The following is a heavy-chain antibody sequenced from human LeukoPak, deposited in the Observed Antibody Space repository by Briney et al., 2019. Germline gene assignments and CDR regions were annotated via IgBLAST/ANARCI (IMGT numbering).Heavy chain of an antibody. J-gene: IGHJ4*02. Sequence: GGSLRLSCAASGXTFSSYDVHWVRQATGKGLEWVSAIGTAGDTYYPGSVKGRFTISRENAKNSLYLQMNSLRAGDTAVYYCARSPQGVRGVIYYFDYWGQGTLVTVSS. V-gene: IGHV3-13*04. CDR3: ARSPQGVRGVIYYFDY. CDR2: IGTAGDT. D-gene: IGHD3-10*01. CDR1: GXTFSSYD.